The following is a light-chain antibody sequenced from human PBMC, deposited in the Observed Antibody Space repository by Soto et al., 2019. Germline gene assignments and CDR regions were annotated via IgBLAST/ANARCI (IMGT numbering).Light chain of an antibody. J-gene: IGLJ3*02. CDR2: EDN. Sequence: NFMLTQPHSVSESPGKTITISCTRSSCNIASNYVQWYHQRQRSSPLTVIYEDNQRPAGVPDRFSGSIDSSSNSASLTISGLNTEDEADDCCQSWRMFGGGTKLTVL. CDR3: QSWRM. V-gene: IGLV6-57*01. CDR1: SCNIASNY.